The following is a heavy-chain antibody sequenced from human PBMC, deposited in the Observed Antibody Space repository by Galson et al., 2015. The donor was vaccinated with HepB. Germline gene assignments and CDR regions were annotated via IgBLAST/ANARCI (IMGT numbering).Heavy chain of an antibody. CDR2: IWYDGSNK. CDR1: GFTFSSYG. J-gene: IGHJ4*02. D-gene: IGHD3-10*01. Sequence: SLRLSCAASGFTFSSYGMHWVRQAPGKGLEWVAVIWYDGSNKYYADSVKGRFTISRDNSKNTLYLQMNSLRAEDTAVYYCARGSWGWIWFGEFLFDYWGQGTLVTVSS. CDR3: ARGSWGWIWFGEFLFDY. V-gene: IGHV3-33*08.